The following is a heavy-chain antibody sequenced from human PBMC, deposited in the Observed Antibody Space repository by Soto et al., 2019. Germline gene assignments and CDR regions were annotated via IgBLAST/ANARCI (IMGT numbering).Heavy chain of an antibody. V-gene: IGHV1-18*01. CDR3: GMAGDYATPSPQDV. CDR2: INTYNGNT. CDR1: GYSFTRYG. Sequence: QVQLVQSRAEVKNPGASVKVSCKASGYSFTRYGIAWARQAPGQGLEWMGWINTYNGNTNYAQNLQGRVILTTDNYTRTTYKGLPSRRSNDNAIIYCGMAGDYATPSPQDVWGQGTTVIVSS. D-gene: IGHD3-16*01. J-gene: IGHJ6*02.